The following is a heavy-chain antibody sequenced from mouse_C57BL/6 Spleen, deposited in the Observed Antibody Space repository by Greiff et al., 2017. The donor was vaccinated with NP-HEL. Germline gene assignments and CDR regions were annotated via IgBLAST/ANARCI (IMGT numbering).Heavy chain of an antibody. CDR3: TRGDYGSSYWFAY. CDR2: IDPEDGDT. D-gene: IGHD1-1*01. CDR1: GFNIKDYY. Sequence: EVQLQQSGAELVRPGASVKLSCTASGFNIKDYYMHWVKQRPEQGLEWIGRIDPEDGDTEYAPKFQGKATMTADTSSNTAYLQLSSLTSEDTAVYYSTRGDYGSSYWFAYWGQGTLVTVSA. J-gene: IGHJ3*01. V-gene: IGHV14-1*01.